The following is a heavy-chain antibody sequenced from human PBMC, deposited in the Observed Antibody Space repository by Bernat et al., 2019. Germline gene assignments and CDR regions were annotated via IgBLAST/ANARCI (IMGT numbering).Heavy chain of an antibody. D-gene: IGHD1-14*01. CDR1: GFTFSSYA. CDR3: AKGTLVSFDY. V-gene: IGHV3-23*01. J-gene: IGHJ4*02. Sequence: EVQLLESGGGLVQPGGSLRLSCAASGFTFSSYAMSWVRQAPGKGLEWVSAIRGSGGTTYYADSVKGRFTISRDNSKNTLYLQMNSLRADDTVVYYCAKGTLVSFDYWGQGTLVTVSS. CDR2: IRGSGGTT.